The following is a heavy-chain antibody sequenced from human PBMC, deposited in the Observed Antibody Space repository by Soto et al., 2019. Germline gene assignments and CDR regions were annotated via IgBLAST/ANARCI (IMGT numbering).Heavy chain of an antibody. Sequence: QVQLVQSGAEVKKPGASVKVSCKASGYNFTSYGISWVRQAPGQGLEWMGWISAYNGNTNYAQKLQGRVTMTTDTSTSTAYMELRSLRSDDTAVYYCARDRHYDILTGSPPFDYWGQETLVTVSS. J-gene: IGHJ4*02. CDR1: GYNFTSYG. V-gene: IGHV1-18*01. D-gene: IGHD3-9*01. CDR3: ARDRHYDILTGSPPFDY. CDR2: ISAYNGNT.